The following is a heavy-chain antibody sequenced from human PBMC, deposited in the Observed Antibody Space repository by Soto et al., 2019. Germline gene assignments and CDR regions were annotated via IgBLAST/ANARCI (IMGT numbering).Heavy chain of an antibody. Sequence: QITLKESGPPLVRPPQTLTLTCTFSGFSLTSGVGVGWIRQPPGKALEWLALIYWDDDKRYSPSLKNRLTINKDTSKNQAVLTMTNVGPVDTATYFCAHIDPEIVTVGGHGGFDYWGQGTLVTVSS. CDR2: IYWDDDK. CDR1: GFSLTSGVG. D-gene: IGHD5-12*01. V-gene: IGHV2-5*02. CDR3: AHIDPEIVTVGGHGGFDY. J-gene: IGHJ4*02.